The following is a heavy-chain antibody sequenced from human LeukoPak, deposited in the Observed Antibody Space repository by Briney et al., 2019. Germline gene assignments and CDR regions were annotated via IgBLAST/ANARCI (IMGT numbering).Heavy chain of an antibody. CDR3: ARDISRTMDV. J-gene: IGHJ6*02. CDR2: INTDGSTT. V-gene: IGHV3-74*01. Sequence: PGGSLRLSRVASGFTFSSRWMHWVRQAPGKGLVWVSIINTDGSTTRYADFVEGRFTISRDNARNTLYLEMNSLRVEDTAVYFCARDISRTMDVWGQGTTVTV. CDR1: GFTFSSRW. D-gene: IGHD2/OR15-2a*01.